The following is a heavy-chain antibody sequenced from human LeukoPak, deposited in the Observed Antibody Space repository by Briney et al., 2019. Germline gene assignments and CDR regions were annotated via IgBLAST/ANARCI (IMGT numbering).Heavy chain of an antibody. CDR1: GFTLSGYG. V-gene: IGHV3-21*01. J-gene: IGHJ4*02. CDR2: INPSSNYI. Sequence: GGSLRLSCAASGFTLSGYGMHWVRQAPGKGLEWVSSINPSSNYIYYADSVKGRFTISRDNAKNSLFLQMNSLRAEDTAVYYCARDDWFGYWGQGTLVTVSS. D-gene: IGHD3-9*01. CDR3: ARDDWFGY.